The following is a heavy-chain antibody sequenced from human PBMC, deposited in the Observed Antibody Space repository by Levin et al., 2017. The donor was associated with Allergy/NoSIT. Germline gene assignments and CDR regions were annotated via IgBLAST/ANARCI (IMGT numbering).Heavy chain of an antibody. CDR2: ISDSGTT. Sequence: SETLSLTCTVSGGSVSRGTYWSWIRQTPGKGLEWIGHISDSGTTKYNPSLKSRVIISIDTSKNQFSLKLSSVTAADTAVYYCARGCCGSGSYSYYYYYGMDVWGQGTTVTVSS. V-gene: IGHV4-61*01. CDR3: ARGCCGSGSYSYYYYYGMDV. D-gene: IGHD3-10*01. J-gene: IGHJ6*02. CDR1: GGSVSRGTY.